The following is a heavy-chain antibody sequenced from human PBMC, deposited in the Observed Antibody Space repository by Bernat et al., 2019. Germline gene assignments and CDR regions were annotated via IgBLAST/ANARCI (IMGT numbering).Heavy chain of an antibody. V-gene: IGHV3-21*01. CDR1: GFTFSSYS. CDR2: ISSSSSYI. Sequence: EVQLVESGGGLVKPGGSLRLSCAASGFTFSSYSMNWVRQAPGKGLEWVSSISSSSSYIYYADSGKGRFTISRDNAKNSLYLQMNSLRAEDTAVYYCARGAPYYCSGTTTERAKKFDYWGQGTLVTVSS. CDR3: ARGAPYYCSGTTTERAKKFDY. D-gene: IGHD3-10*01. J-gene: IGHJ4*02.